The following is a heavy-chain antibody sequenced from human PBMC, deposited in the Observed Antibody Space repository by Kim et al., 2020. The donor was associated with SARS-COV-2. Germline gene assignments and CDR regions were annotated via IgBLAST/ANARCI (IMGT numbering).Heavy chain of an antibody. Sequence: GKTGYDPSLKSRVTLSIDKSNNQFFLRLTSVTAADTAVYFCVKVDEEFDNWGQGTLVTVSS. CDR2: GKT. J-gene: IGHJ4*02. CDR3: VKVDEEFDN. V-gene: IGHV4-4*01.